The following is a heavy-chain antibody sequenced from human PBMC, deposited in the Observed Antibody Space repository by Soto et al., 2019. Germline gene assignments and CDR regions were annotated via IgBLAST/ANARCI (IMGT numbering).Heavy chain of an antibody. J-gene: IGHJ3*02. CDR1: GFTFSTYA. CDR3: AKHDGGAPPDAFDI. V-gene: IGHV3-23*01. D-gene: IGHD3-16*01. CDR2: IIISGGST. Sequence: VQLLESGGGLVQPGGSLRLSCAASGFTFSTYAMSWVRQAPGKGLEWVSDIIISGGSTYYADSVKGRFTISRDNSKNTLFLQMNSLRAEDTAVYYCAKHDGGAPPDAFDIWGQGTKVIVSS.